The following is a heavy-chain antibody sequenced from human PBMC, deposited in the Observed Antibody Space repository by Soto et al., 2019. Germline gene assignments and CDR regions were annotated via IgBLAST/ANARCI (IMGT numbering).Heavy chain of an antibody. V-gene: IGHV3-7*05. J-gene: IGHJ4*02. CDR3: ARVGKYCSGGSCDVVYYFDY. Sequence: GGSLRLSCAASGFTFSSYWMSWVRQAPGKGLEWVANIKQDGSEKYYVDSVKGRFTISRDNAKNSLYLQMNSLRAEDTAVYYCARVGKYCSGGSCDVVYYFDYWGQGTLVTVSS. D-gene: IGHD2-15*01. CDR2: IKQDGSEK. CDR1: GFTFSSYW.